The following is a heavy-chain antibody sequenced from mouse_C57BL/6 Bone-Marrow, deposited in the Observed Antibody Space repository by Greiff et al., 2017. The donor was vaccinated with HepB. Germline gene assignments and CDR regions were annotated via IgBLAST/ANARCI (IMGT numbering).Heavy chain of an antibody. J-gene: IGHJ3*01. CDR3: ARPLYYGSSWFAY. CDR2: ISNGGGST. Sequence: EVQGVEPGGGLVQPGGSLKLSCAASGFTFSDYYMYWVRQTPEKRLEWVAYISNGGGSTYYPDTVKGRFTISRDNAKNTLYLQMSRLKSEDTAMYYCARPLYYGSSWFAYWGQGTLVTVSA. D-gene: IGHD1-1*01. CDR1: GFTFSDYY. V-gene: IGHV5-12*01.